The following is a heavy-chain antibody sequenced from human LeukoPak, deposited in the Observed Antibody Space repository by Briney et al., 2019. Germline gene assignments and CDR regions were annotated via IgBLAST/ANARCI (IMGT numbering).Heavy chain of an antibody. J-gene: IGHJ4*02. D-gene: IGHD3-3*01. CDR3: ARKDDNYDFWSGYFDSYFDY. V-gene: IGHV1-2*02. Sequence: ASVKVSCKASGYTFTGYYMHWVRQAPGQGLEWMGWINPNSGGTNCAQKFQGRVTMTRDTSISTAYMELSRLRSDDTAVYYCARKDDNYDFWSGYFDSYFDYWGQGTLVTVSS. CDR2: INPNSGGT. CDR1: GYTFTGYY.